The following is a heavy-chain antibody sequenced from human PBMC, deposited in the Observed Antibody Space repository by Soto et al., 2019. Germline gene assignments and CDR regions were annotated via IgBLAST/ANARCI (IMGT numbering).Heavy chain of an antibody. D-gene: IGHD3-10*01. J-gene: IGHJ5*02. Sequence: QVQLVQSGAEVKKPGASVKVSCKASGYTFTSYGISWVRQAPGQGLEWMGWTSAYNGNTNYAQKLQGRVTMTTDTSRSTACMKLRSLRSDDTAVYYCAGARITMVRGVIIGDWFDPWGQGTLVTVSS. CDR2: TSAYNGNT. CDR3: AGARITMVRGVIIGDWFDP. V-gene: IGHV1-18*01. CDR1: GYTFTSYG.